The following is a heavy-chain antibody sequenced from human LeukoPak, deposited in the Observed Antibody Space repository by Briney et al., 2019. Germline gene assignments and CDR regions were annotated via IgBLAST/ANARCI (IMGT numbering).Heavy chain of an antibody. CDR2: ISSNGGST. CDR3: ARAVAAATFDY. V-gene: IGHV3-64*01. Sequence: GGSLSLSCAASRFTFSTYATHWVSQAPGEGREYVSAISSNGGSTYYANAVKGRFTISRDNSKNTLYLQMGSLRAEDMAVYYCARAVAAATFDYWGQGTLVTVS. J-gene: IGHJ4*02. CDR1: RFTFSTYA. D-gene: IGHD6-13*01.